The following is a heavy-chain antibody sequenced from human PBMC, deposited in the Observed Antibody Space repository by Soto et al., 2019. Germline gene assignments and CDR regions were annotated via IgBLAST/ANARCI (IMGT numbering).Heavy chain of an antibody. Sequence: GASVKVSCKASGYTFTSYGISWVRQAPGQGLEWMGWISAYNGNTNYAQKLQGRVTMTTDTSTSTAYMELRSLRSDDTAMYYCARDGAGYYGSGSYSQKYFDYWGQGTLVTVSS. CDR2: ISAYNGNT. CDR1: GYTFTSYG. D-gene: IGHD3-10*01. J-gene: IGHJ4*02. V-gene: IGHV1-18*04. CDR3: ARDGAGYYGSGSYSQKYFDY.